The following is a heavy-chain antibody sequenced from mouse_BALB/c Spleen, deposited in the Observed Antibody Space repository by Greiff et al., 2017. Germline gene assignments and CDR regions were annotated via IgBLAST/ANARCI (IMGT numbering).Heavy chain of an antibody. V-gene: IGHV1S132*01. CDR1: GYTFTSYW. D-gene: IGHD3-2*01. CDR3: ARRQNYAMDY. Sequence: QVTLKVSGAELVKPGASVKLSCKTSGYTFTSYWIQWVKQRPGQGLGWIGEIFPGTGTTYYNEKFKGKATLTIDTSSSTAYMQLSSLTSEDSAVYFCARRQNYAMDYWGQGTSVTVSS. J-gene: IGHJ4*01. CDR2: IFPGTGTT.